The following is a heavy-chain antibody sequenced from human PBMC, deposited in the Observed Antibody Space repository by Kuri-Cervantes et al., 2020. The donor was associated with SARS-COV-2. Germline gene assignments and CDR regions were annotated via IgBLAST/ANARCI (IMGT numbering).Heavy chain of an antibody. CDR1: GGSISSHY. D-gene: IGHD6-6*01. V-gene: IGHV4-59*11. CDR2: IYYSGST. CDR3: ARDEYSSSGGWFDP. Sequence: SETLSLTCTVSGGSISSHYWSWIRQPPGKGLEWIGYIYYSGSTNYNPSLKSRVTISVDTSKNQFSLKLSPVTAADTAVYYCARDEYSSSGGWFDPWGQGTLVTVSS. J-gene: IGHJ5*02.